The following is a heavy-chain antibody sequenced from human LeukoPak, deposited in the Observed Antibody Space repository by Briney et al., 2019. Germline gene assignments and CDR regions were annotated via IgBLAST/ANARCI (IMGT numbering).Heavy chain of an antibody. D-gene: IGHD1-1*01. CDR3: ARGGSGNWNAPFDY. CDR1: RFTFSSYS. CDR2: ISSSTIYT. V-gene: IGHV3-21*01. J-gene: IGHJ4*02. Sequence: GGSLRLSCAASRFTFSSYSMNWVRQAPGKGLEWVSSISSSTIYTYYADPVKGRFTISRDNAKNSLYLQMNSLRAEDTAVYYCARGGSGNWNAPFDYWGQGTLVTVSS.